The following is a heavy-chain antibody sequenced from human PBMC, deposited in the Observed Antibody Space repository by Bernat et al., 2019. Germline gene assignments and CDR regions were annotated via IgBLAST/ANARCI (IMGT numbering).Heavy chain of an antibody. J-gene: IGHJ3*02. CDR1: GFTFSNAW. CDR3: TTPPRYYDSSGYPEDAFDI. D-gene: IGHD3-22*01. CDR2: IKSKTDGGTT. V-gene: IGHV3-15*07. Sequence: EVQLVESGGGLVKPGGSLGLSCAASGFTFSNAWMNWVRQAPGKGLEWVGRIKSKTDGGTTDYAAPVKGRFTISRDDSKNTLYLQMNSLKTEDTAVYYCTTPPRYYDSSGYPEDAFDIWGQGTMVTVSS.